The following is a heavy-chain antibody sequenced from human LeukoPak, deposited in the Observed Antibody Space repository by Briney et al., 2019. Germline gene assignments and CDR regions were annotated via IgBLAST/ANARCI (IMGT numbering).Heavy chain of an antibody. CDR2: INHSGST. V-gene: IGHV4-34*01. D-gene: IGHD2-21*02. Sequence: PSETLSLTCAVYGGSFSGYYWSWIRQPPGKGLEWIGEINHSGSTNYNPSLKSRATISVDTSKNQFSLKLSSVTAADAAVYYCARGRRIVAVTAILYYFDYWGQGTLVTVSS. CDR1: GGSFSGYY. J-gene: IGHJ4*02. CDR3: ARGRRIVAVTAILYYFDY.